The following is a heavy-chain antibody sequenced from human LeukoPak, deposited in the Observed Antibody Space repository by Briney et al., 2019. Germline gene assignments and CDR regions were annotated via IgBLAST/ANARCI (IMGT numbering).Heavy chain of an antibody. Sequence: SETLSLTCTVSGGSISSYYWSWIRQPPGKGLEWIGYIYYSGSTNYNPSLKSRVTISVDTSRNQFSLKLSSVTAADTAVYYCARSYDFWSGYYFSPQTHYYYYMDVWGKGTTVTVSS. CDR1: GGSISSYY. CDR2: IYYSGST. CDR3: ARSYDFWSGYYFSPQTHYYYYMDV. D-gene: IGHD3-3*01. J-gene: IGHJ6*03. V-gene: IGHV4-59*01.